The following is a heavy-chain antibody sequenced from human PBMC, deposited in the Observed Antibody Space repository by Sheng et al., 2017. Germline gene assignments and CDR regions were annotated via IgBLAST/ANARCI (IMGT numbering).Heavy chain of an antibody. Sequence: QVQLVQSGAEVKKPGASVKVSCKASGYTFTGYYMHWVRQAPGQGLEWMGWINPNSGGTNYAQKFQGRVTMTRDTSISTAYMELSRLRSDDTAVYYCAILVPISRWVDGMDVWGQGTTVTVSS. CDR1: GYTFTGYY. J-gene: IGHJ6*02. CDR2: INPNSGGT. D-gene: IGHD2-21*01. CDR3: AILVPISRWVDGMDV. V-gene: IGHV1-2*02.